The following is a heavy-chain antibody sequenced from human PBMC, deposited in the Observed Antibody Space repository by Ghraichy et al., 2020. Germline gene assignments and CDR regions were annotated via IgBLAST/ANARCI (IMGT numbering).Heavy chain of an antibody. CDR2: IYWDDDK. J-gene: IGHJ4*02. Sequence: SGPTLVKPTQTLTLTCTFSGFSLSTSGVGVGWIRQPPGKALEWLALIYWDDDKRYSPSLKSRLTTTKDTSKNQVVLTMTNMDPVDTATYYCAYYYASGRSVDYWGQGTLVTVSS. CDR1: GFSLSTSGVG. V-gene: IGHV2-5*02. D-gene: IGHD3-10*01. CDR3: AYYYASGRSVDY.